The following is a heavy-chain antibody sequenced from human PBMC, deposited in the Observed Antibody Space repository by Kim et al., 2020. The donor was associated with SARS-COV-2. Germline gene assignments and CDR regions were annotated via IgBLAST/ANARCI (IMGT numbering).Heavy chain of an antibody. V-gene: IGHV1-2*06. J-gene: IGHJ1*01. CDR3: APYSTSSNLEH. D-gene: IGHD6-6*01. Sequence: ASVKVSCKASGYRFTDFYIHWVRQAPGQGLEWMRRINPNTGGTKFAQKFQGRITMTRDTYISTGYMELSSLRSDDTAVYYCAPYSTSSNLEHWGQGTLVTVSS. CDR1: GYRFTDFY. CDR2: INPNTGGT.